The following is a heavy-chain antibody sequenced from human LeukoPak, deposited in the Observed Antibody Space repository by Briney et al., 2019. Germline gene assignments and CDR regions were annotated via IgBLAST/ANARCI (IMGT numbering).Heavy chain of an antibody. V-gene: IGHV4-30-4*01. CDR3: ARAPMPNYYYYYMDV. D-gene: IGHD2-2*01. CDR2: VFYSGST. Sequence: SQTLSLTCTVSGGSISDAAYYWRWIRQHPGEGLEWIGYVFYSGSTSYNPSLKSRVTISVDTSKNQFSLKLSSVTAADTAVYYCARAPMPNYYYYYMDVWGKGTTVTVSS. J-gene: IGHJ6*03. CDR1: GGSISDAAYY.